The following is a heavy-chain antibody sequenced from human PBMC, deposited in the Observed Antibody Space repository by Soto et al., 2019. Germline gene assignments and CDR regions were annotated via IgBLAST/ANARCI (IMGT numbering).Heavy chain of an antibody. J-gene: IGHJ6*03. D-gene: IGHD1-26*01. V-gene: IGHV3-11*01. CDR2: ISTSGSSA. CDR3: ANLAKNYYHYMDV. Sequence: GGSLRLSCAASGFSFSDYYMSWIRQAPGKGLEWVSLISTSGSSADYADSVKGRFTISRDNAKNSLSLQMNSLRAEDTAVYYCANLAKNYYHYMDVWGKGTTVTVSS. CDR1: GFSFSDYY.